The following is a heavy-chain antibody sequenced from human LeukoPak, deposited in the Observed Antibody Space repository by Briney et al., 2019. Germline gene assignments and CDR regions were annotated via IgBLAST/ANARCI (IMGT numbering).Heavy chain of an antibody. Sequence: GGSLRLSCAASGFTFSSYAMSWVRQAPGKGLEWVSAISGSGGSTYYADSVKGRFTISRDNSKNTAYLQMNSLRAEDTAVYYCAKDLAYSTTWYVGYVDYWGQGTLVTVSS. D-gene: IGHD6-13*01. V-gene: IGHV3-23*01. CDR2: ISGSGGST. J-gene: IGHJ4*02. CDR1: GFTFSSYA. CDR3: AKDLAYSTTWYVGYVDY.